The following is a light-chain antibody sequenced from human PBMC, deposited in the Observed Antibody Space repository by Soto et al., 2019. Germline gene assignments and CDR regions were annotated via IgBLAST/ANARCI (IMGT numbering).Light chain of an antibody. Sequence: EIVFTQSPCTLSLSPGERATLSCRASQSVSTNYLAWYQQKPGQAPRLLIYGASTRATGIPARFSGSGSGTEFTLTISSLQSEDFAVYYCQQYNNWPPWTFGQGTKVDIK. CDR2: GAS. V-gene: IGKV3-15*01. J-gene: IGKJ1*01. CDR1: QSVSTN. CDR3: QQYNNWPPWT.